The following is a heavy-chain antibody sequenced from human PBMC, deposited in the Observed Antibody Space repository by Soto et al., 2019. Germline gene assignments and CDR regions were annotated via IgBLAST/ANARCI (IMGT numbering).Heavy chain of an antibody. CDR2: IYYSGST. V-gene: IGHV4-31*03. CDR1: GGSISSGGYY. CDR3: ARDYIAARPWSPRYYYGMDV. D-gene: IGHD6-6*01. Sequence: QVQLQESGPGLVKPSQTLSLTCTVSGGSISSGGYYWSWIRQHPGKGLEWIGYIYYSGSTYYNPSLKGRVTISVDTSKNQFSLKLSSVTAADTAVYYCARDYIAARPWSPRYYYGMDVWGQGTTVTVSS. J-gene: IGHJ6*02.